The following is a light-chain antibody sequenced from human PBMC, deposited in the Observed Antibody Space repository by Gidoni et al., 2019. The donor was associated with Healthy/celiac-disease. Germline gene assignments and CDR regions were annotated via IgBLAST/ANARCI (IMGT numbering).Light chain of an antibody. CDR1: SSDVGGYNY. CDR3: SSYTSSSTHWV. V-gene: IGLV2-14*03. CDR2: DVS. Sequence: QSALTQPASVSGSPGQSITIPCTGTSSDVGGYNYVSWYQQHPGNAPKLMIYDVSNRPSGVSNRFSGSKSGNTASLTISGLQAEDEADYYCSSYTSSSTHWVFGGGTKLTVL. J-gene: IGLJ3*02.